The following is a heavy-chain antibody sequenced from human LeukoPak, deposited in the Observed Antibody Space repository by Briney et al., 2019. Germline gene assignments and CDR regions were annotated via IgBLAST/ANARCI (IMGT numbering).Heavy chain of an antibody. CDR1: GFTFSSYA. V-gene: IGHV3-23*01. J-gene: IGHJ4*02. D-gene: IGHD3-22*01. CDR3: AKSSYYDSSGFYREYYFDY. Sequence: PGGSLRLSCAGSGFTFSSYAMNWVRQAPGKGLEWVSGISGAGGSTHYADSVKGRFTISRDNSKNTLYLQMNSLRAGDTAVYYCAKSSYYDSSGFYREYYFDYWGQGTLVPVSS. CDR2: ISGAGGST.